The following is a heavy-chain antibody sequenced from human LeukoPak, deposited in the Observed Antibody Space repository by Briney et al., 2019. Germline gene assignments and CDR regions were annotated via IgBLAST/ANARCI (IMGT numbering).Heavy chain of an antibody. CDR2: ISGSGGST. Sequence: GGSLRLSCAASGFTFSSYAMSWVRQAPGKGLEWVSAISGSGGSTYYADSVKGRFTISRVNSKNTLYLQMNSLRAEDTAVYYCAKEFYEDYYYYYMDVWGKGTTVTVSS. V-gene: IGHV3-23*01. CDR1: GFTFSSYA. D-gene: IGHD5/OR15-5a*01. CDR3: AKEFYEDYYYYYMDV. J-gene: IGHJ6*03.